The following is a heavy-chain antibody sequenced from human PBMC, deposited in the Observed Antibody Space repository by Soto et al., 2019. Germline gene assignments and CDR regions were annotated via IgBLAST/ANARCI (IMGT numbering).Heavy chain of an antibody. Sequence: SVKVSCKASGGTFSSYAISWVRQAPGQGLEWMGGIITIFGTANYAQKFQGRVTITADESTSTAYMELSSLRSEDTAVYYCAVPHYYGSGSYHALSYYYGMDVWGQGTTVTVSS. CDR3: AVPHYYGSGSYHALSYYYGMDV. CDR1: GGTFSSYA. V-gene: IGHV1-69*13. CDR2: IITIFGTA. D-gene: IGHD3-10*01. J-gene: IGHJ6*02.